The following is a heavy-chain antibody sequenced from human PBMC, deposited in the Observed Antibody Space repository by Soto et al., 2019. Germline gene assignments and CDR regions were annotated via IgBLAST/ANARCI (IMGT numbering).Heavy chain of an antibody. J-gene: IGHJ4*02. D-gene: IGHD1-26*01. Sequence: PGGSLRLSCAASGFTFNYYAMGWVRQAPGKGLEWVSTIASTDGGTDYADSVQGRFTISRDNSKNSLYLQMNSLRAEDTAVYYCAQAISRERQVDYSAQGTLVIVSS. CDR3: AQAISRERQVDY. V-gene: IGHV3-23*01. CDR1: GFTFNYYA. CDR2: IASTDGGT.